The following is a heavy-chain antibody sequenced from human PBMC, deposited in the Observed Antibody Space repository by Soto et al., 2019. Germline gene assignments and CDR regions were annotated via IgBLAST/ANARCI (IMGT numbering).Heavy chain of an antibody. CDR1: GFTFSSYA. V-gene: IGHV3-23*01. Sequence: PGGSLRLSCAASGFTFSSYAMSWVRQAPGKGLEWVSAISGSGGSTYYADSVKGRFTISRDNSKNTLYLQMNSLRAEDTAVYYCAKGTNYDILTGYYPLAFDYWGQGTLVTVSS. D-gene: IGHD3-9*01. CDR3: AKGTNYDILTGYYPLAFDY. J-gene: IGHJ4*02. CDR2: ISGSGGST.